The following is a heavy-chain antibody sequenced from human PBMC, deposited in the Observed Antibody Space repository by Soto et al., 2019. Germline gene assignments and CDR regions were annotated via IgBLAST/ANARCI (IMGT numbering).Heavy chain of an antibody. Sequence: QVQLVQSGAEVKKPGASVKVSCKASGYTFTSYDINWVRQATGQGLEWMGWMNPNSGNTGYAQKFQGRVTMTRNTSISTAYMELSSQRSEDTAVYYCARGSKGSSWYTYWFDPWGQGTLVTVSS. CDR2: MNPNSGNT. J-gene: IGHJ5*02. D-gene: IGHD6-13*01. CDR3: ARGSKGSSWYTYWFDP. V-gene: IGHV1-8*01. CDR1: GYTFTSYD.